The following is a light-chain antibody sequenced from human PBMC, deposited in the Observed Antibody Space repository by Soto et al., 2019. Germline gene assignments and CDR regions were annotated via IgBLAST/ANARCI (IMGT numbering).Light chain of an antibody. J-gene: IGLJ2*01. V-gene: IGLV2-11*01. CDR2: DVT. CDR1: SSDVGGYNY. Sequence: QSALTQPRSVSGSPGQSVTISCTGTSSDVGGYNYVSWYQHHPGKGPKHMIYDVTKRPSGVPDRFSGSKSVNTASLTISGLQAEDEADYSCCSYAGSYPVVFGGGTKLTAL. CDR3: CSYAGSYPVV.